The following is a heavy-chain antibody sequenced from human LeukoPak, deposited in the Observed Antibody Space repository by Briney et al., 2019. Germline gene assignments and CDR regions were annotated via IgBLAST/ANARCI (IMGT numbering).Heavy chain of an antibody. V-gene: IGHV3-7*01. CDR1: GFTFSSYW. Sequence: GGSLRLSCAASGFTFSSYWMTWVRQVPGKGLEWVASIKDDGSEQPYVDSVKGRFTISRDNAKSSLYLQVNSLRTEDTAVYYCARDGPSVTRKYYYYYYMDVWGNGTTVTVSS. CDR3: ARDGPSVTRKYYYYYYMDV. J-gene: IGHJ6*03. D-gene: IGHD2-2*01. CDR2: IKDDGSEQ.